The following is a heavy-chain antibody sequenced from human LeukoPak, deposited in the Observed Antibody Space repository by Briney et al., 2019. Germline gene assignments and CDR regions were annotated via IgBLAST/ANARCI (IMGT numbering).Heavy chain of an antibody. CDR3: AREAIVPAATMGYFDY. Sequence: SETLSLTCTVSGGSISSYYWSWIRQPPGKGLEWIGYIYYSGSTNYNPSLKSRVTISVDTSKNQFSLQLSSVTAADTAVYYCAREAIVPAATMGYFDYWGQGTLVTVSS. CDR2: IYYSGST. J-gene: IGHJ4*02. CDR1: GGSISSYY. D-gene: IGHD2-2*01. V-gene: IGHV4-59*01.